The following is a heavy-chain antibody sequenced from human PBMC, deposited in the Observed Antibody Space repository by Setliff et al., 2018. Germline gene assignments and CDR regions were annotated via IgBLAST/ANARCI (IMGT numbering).Heavy chain of an antibody. J-gene: IGHJ4*02. CDR1: GGSFSGYY. D-gene: IGHD6-13*01. CDR2: INHSGST. CDR3: ARDDPYSWSLDY. V-gene: IGHV4-34*01. Sequence: SETLSLTCAVYGGSFSGYYWSWIRQPPGKGLEWIGEINHSGSTNYNPSLKSRVTISVDTSKNQFSLKLSGLISEDTAMYSCARDDPYSWSLDYWGQGTLVTVSS.